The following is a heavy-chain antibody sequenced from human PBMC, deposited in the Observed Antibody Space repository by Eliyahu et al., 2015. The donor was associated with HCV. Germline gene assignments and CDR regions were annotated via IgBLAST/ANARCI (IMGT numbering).Heavy chain of an antibody. D-gene: IGHD4-23*01. Sequence: ELQLVESGGGLVQPGGSLXLSCAASGFTFSSDWMHWVRQAPGKGPVWVSRINSDGSRTTYVDSVKGRFTISRDNTKNTMYLQMSSLRAEDTAVYYCARNSGSNFDLWGQGTLVTVSS. CDR3: ARNSGSNFDL. J-gene: IGHJ4*02. V-gene: IGHV3-74*01. CDR1: GFTFSSDW. CDR2: INSDGSRT.